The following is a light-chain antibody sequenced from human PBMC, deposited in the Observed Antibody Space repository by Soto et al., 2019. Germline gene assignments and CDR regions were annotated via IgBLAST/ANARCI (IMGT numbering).Light chain of an antibody. CDR2: GNS. CDR3: QSYDSSLSGWV. V-gene: IGLV1-40*01. J-gene: IGLJ3*02. CDR1: SSNIGAGYD. Sequence: QSVLTQPPSVSGAPGQRVTISCTRSSSNIGAGYDVRWYQQLPGTAPKLLIYGNSNRPSGVPDRFSGSKSGTSASLAITGLQAEDEADYYCQSYDSSLSGWVFGGGTQLTVL.